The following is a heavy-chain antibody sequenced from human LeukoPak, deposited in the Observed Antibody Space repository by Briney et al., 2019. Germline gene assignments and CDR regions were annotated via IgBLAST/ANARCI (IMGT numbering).Heavy chain of an antibody. Sequence: GGSLRLSCAASGFTVSSNYMSWVRQAPGKGLEWVSVIYSGGSTYYADSVKGRFTISRDNSKNTPYLQMNSLRAEDTAVYYCARDWELRYYYYGMDVWGQGTTVTVSS. CDR2: IYSGGST. V-gene: IGHV3-66*01. CDR1: GFTVSSNY. D-gene: IGHD1-7*01. J-gene: IGHJ6*02. CDR3: ARDWELRYYYYGMDV.